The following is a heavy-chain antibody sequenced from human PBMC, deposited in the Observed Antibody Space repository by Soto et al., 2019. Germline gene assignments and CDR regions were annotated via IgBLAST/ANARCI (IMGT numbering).Heavy chain of an antibody. V-gene: IGHV1-69*05. CDR1: GGTFSSYA. CDR2: IIPSIGTA. CDR3: ARDSDYDYIWGSYLTGNWFDP. D-gene: IGHD3-16*02. Sequence: ASVKVSCKASGGTFSSYAISWVRQAPGQGLEWMGGIIPSIGTANYAKKFQGRVTITRDKSTSTAYMELSSLRSDDTAVYYCARDSDYDYIWGSYLTGNWFDPWGQGTLVTVSS. J-gene: IGHJ5*02.